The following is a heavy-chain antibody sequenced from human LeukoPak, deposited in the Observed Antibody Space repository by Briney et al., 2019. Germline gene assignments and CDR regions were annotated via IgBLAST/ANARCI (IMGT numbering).Heavy chain of an antibody. V-gene: IGHV4-34*01. D-gene: IGHD2-2*01. Sequence: PSETLSLTCAVYGGPFSGYYWSWIRQPPGKGLEWIGEINHSGSTNYNPSLKSRVTISVDTSKNQFSLKLSSVTAADTAVYYCARAIRYCSSTSCYPLDAFDIWGQGTMVTVSS. J-gene: IGHJ3*02. CDR1: GGPFSGYY. CDR2: INHSGST. CDR3: ARAIRYCSSTSCYPLDAFDI.